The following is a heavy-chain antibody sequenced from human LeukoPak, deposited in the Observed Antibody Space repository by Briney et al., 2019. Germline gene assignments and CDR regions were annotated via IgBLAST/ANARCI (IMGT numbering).Heavy chain of an antibody. CDR1: GYTFTTSYY. CDR3: ATTYDPYYMDV. J-gene: IGHJ6*03. CDR2: INPSGGST. D-gene: IGHD1-1*01. V-gene: IGHV1-46*01. Sequence: ASVKVSCKASGYTFTTSYYMHWVRQAPGQGLEWVGIINPSGGSTSYAQKFQGRVTMTRDTSTSTVYMELSSLKSEDTAVYYCATTYDPYYMDVWGKGTTVTVSS.